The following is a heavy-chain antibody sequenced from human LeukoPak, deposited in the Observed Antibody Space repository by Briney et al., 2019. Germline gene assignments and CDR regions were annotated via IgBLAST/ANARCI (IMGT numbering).Heavy chain of an antibody. CDR3: TTRTPRAVYSGYDYEHY. CDR1: GFTFSNDW. J-gene: IGHJ4*02. Sequence: PGGSLRLSCAASGFTFSNDWMSWVRQAPGKGLEWVGRIKSKTDGGTTDYAAHVKGRFTISRDDSKNTLYLQMNSLKTEDTAVYYCTTRTPRAVYSGYDYEHYWGQGTLVTVSS. CDR2: IKSKTDGGTT. V-gene: IGHV3-15*01. D-gene: IGHD5-12*01.